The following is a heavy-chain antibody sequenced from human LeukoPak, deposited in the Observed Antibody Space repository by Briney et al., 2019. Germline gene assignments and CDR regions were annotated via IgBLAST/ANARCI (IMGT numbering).Heavy chain of an antibody. J-gene: IGHJ4*02. CDR3: ARAMRSGYDY. CDR2: ITSSGTTI. Sequence: QTGGSLRLSCAASGFTFSRYEMNWVRQAPGKGLEWVSYITSSGTTIYYADSVKGRFTVSRDNAKNSLYLQMNSLRDEDTAVYYCARAMRSGYDYWGQGTLVTVSS. V-gene: IGHV3-48*03. D-gene: IGHD5-12*01. CDR1: GFTFSRYE.